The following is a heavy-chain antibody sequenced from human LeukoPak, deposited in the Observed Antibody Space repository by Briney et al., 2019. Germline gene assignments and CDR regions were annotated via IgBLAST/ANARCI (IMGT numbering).Heavy chain of an antibody. V-gene: IGHV4-34*01. CDR1: AGSFSGYY. J-gene: IGHJ4*02. CDR3: ARGPGASRTGDFDY. Sequence: SETLSLTCAVYAGSFSGYYWSWIRQPPGKGLEWIGEINHSGSTNYNPSLKSRVTISVDTSKNQFSLKLSSVTAADTAVYYCARGPGASRTGDFDYWGQGTLVTVSS. CDR2: INHSGST. D-gene: IGHD1-26*01.